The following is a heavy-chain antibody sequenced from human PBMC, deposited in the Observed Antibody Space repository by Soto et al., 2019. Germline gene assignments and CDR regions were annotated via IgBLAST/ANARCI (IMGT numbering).Heavy chain of an antibody. CDR1: GFTFSTYS. CDR3: TRVSCCGLYRYWYVDV. V-gene: IGHV3-48*01. Sequence: EVQLVESGGVLVQPGGSLRLSCAASGFTFSTYSMSWVRQAPGKGLEWISYSDGRSDAITYADSVRGRVTISRDNTKSSLYLQMTSLTAEDTAEYYCTRVSCCGLYRYWYVDVWGKGTTVSVSS. J-gene: IGHJ6*04. D-gene: IGHD3-16*02. CDR2: SDGRSDAI.